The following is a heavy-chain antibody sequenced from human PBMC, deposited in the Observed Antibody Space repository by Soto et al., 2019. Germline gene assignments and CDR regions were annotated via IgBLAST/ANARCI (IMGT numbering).Heavy chain of an antibody. D-gene: IGHD6-19*01. V-gene: IGHV1-69*01. Sequence: QVQLVQSGAEVKKPGSSVKVSCKASGGTFSSYAISWVRQAPGQGLEWMGGIIPIFGTANYAQKFKGRVTIIADESTSTAYMELSSLRSEDTAVYYCARKSGSVYSSGWYWFDPWGQGTLVTVSS. CDR2: IIPIFGTA. CDR3: ARKSGSVYSSGWYWFDP. CDR1: GGTFSSYA. J-gene: IGHJ5*02.